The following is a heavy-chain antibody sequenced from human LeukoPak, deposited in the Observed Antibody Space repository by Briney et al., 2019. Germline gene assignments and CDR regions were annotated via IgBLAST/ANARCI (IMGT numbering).Heavy chain of an antibody. CDR3: ARSYSSSDHYYYYGMDV. CDR2: INYIRTT. J-gene: IGHJ6*02. D-gene: IGHD6-13*01. CDR1: GGSISSSSYY. Sequence: SETLSLTCTVSGGSISSSSYYWDWIRQPPGKGLEWIGYINYIRTTDYNPSLKSRVTISLDTSKNRFSLKLSSVTAADTAMYYCARSYSSSDHYYYYGMDVWGQGTTVTVSS. V-gene: IGHV4-61*05.